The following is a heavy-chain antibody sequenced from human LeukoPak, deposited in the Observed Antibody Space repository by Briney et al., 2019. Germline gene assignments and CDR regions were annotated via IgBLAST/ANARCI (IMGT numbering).Heavy chain of an antibody. V-gene: IGHV4-59*01. J-gene: IGHJ4*02. CDR3: ARGAETAMGDY. D-gene: IGHD5-18*01. CDR1: GGSISSYY. CDR2: IYYSGST. Sequence: PSETLSLTCTVSGGSISSYYWSWIRQPPGKGLEWIGYIYYSGSTNYNPSLKSRVTISVDTSKNQFSLRLSSVTAADTAVYYCARGAETAMGDYWGQGTLVTVSS.